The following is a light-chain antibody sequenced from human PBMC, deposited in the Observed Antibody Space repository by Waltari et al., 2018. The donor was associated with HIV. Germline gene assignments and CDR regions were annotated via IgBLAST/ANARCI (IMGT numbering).Light chain of an antibody. CDR2: LGS. J-gene: IGKJ1*01. CDR3: MQALQTPFT. V-gene: IGKV2-28*01. CDR1: QSLLHRNGYNY. Sequence: DIVMTQSPLSLPVTPGEPASISCRSSQSLLHRNGYNYLDWYLQKPGQSPQLLIYLGSNRASGVPDRFSGSGSGTYFTLKISRVEAEDVGVYYCMQALQTPFTFGQGTKVEIK.